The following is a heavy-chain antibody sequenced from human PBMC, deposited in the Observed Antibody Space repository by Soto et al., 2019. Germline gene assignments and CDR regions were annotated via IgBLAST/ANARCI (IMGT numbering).Heavy chain of an antibody. V-gene: IGHV4-59*01. CDR3: ARTARRFDY. CDR1: GYSISSSY. J-gene: IGHJ4*02. Sequence: QVQLQESGPGLVKPSETLSLTCTVSGYSISSSYWSWIRQVPGKGLECLGYVYSIGDTNTNPSLNGRVTISLDTSKNQVSLKLTSVTAADTAVYYCARTARRFDYLGRGTLVPVSS. CDR2: VYSIGDT. D-gene: IGHD6-25*01.